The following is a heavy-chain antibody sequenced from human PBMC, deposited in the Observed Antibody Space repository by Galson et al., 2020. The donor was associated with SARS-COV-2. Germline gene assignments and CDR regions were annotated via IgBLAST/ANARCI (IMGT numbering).Heavy chain of an antibody. V-gene: IGHV1-69*13. D-gene: IGHD1-26*01. Sequence: SVKVSCKASGGTFSSYAISWVRQAPGQGLEWMGGIIPIFGTANYAQKFQGRVTITADESTSTAYMELSSLRSEDTAVYYCARALTNLVGAQAPFDYWGQGTLVTVSS. CDR1: GGTFSSYA. CDR2: IIPIFGTA. J-gene: IGHJ4*02. CDR3: ARALTNLVGAQAPFDY.